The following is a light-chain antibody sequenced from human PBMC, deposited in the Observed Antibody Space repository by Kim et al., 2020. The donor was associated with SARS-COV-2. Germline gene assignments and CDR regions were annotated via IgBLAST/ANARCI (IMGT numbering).Light chain of an antibody. CDR2: DVG. CDR1: GGDVGAYNY. V-gene: IGLV2-14*03. J-gene: IGLJ3*02. CDR3: TSYTTTTTVV. Sequence: QSALTQPASVSGSPGQSITISCTGTGGDVGAYNYVSWYQQHPGKAPKLMIFDVGNRPSGISNRFSGSKSGNTASLTISGLQAEDEADYYCTSYTTTTTVVFGGGTKVTVL.